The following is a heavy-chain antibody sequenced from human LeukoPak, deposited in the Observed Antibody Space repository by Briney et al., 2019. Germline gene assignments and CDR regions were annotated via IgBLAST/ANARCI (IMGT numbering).Heavy chain of an antibody. D-gene: IGHD6-13*01. J-gene: IGHJ6*02. Sequence: GASVKVSCKASGGTFSSYAISWVRQAPGQGLEWMGWISAYNGNTNYAQKLQGRVTMTTDTSTSTAYMELRSLRSDDTAVYYCARGLSIAAVASSALDVWGQGTTVTVSS. CDR2: ISAYNGNT. V-gene: IGHV1-18*01. CDR1: GGTFSSYA. CDR3: ARGLSIAAVASSALDV.